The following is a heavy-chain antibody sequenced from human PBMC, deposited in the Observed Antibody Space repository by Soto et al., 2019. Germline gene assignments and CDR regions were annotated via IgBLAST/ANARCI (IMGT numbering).Heavy chain of an antibody. CDR1: GFTFSSYG. J-gene: IGHJ6*02. CDR3: AKSEVVPAAIPYYYGMDV. Sequence: GGSLRLSCAASGFTFSSYGMHWVRQAPGKGLEWVAVISYDGSNKYYADSVKGRFTISRDNSKNTLYLQMNSLRAEDTAVYYCAKSEVVPAAIPYYYGMDVWGQGTTVTVSS. D-gene: IGHD2-2*01. CDR2: ISYDGSNK. V-gene: IGHV3-30*18.